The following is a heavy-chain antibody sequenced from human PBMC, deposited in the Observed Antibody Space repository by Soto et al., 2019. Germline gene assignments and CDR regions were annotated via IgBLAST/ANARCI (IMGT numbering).Heavy chain of an antibody. J-gene: IGHJ6*02. Sequence: SETLSLTCTVSGGSISSSSYYWGWIRQPPGKGLEWIGSIYYSGSTYYNPSLKSRVTISVDTSKNQFSLKLSSVTAADTAVYYCARHGRSGYGDYYYYYGMDVWGQGTTVTVSS. CDR3: ARHGRSGYGDYYYYYGMDV. CDR2: IYYSGST. D-gene: IGHD5-12*01. CDR1: GGSISSSSYY. V-gene: IGHV4-39*01.